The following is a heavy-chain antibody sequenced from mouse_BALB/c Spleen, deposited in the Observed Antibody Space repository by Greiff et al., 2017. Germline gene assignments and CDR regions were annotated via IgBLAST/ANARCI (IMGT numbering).Heavy chain of an antibody. D-gene: IGHD2-1*01. CDR1: GFPLPTYG. V-gene: IGHV2-9*02. CDR2: IWPGGRT. CDR3: ARERGNYWYFDV. Sequence: QVQLQQSGPGLVAPSQALPIPSPSSGFPLPTYGVPWVRQPPGKGLGWLGVIWPGGRTNYNSPLMSRLSISKDNSKSQVFLKMNSLQTDDTAMYYCARERGNYWYFDVWGAGTTVTVSS. J-gene: IGHJ1*01.